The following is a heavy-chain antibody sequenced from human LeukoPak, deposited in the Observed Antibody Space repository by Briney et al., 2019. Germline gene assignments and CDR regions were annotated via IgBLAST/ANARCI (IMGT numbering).Heavy chain of an antibody. CDR2: ISGSGGST. CDR1: GFTFSSYA. D-gene: IGHD1-26*01. V-gene: IGHV3-23*01. CDR3: AKDLLLGATTPTAPDY. Sequence: RGSLRLSCAASGFTFSSYAMSWVRQALGKGLEWVSAISGSGGSTYYADSVKGRFTISRDNSKNTLYLQMNSLRAEDTAVYYCAKDLLLGATTPTAPDYWGQGTLVTVSS. J-gene: IGHJ4*02.